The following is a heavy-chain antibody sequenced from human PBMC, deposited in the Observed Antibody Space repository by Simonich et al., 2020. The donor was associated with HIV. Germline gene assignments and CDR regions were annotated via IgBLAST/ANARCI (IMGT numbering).Heavy chain of an antibody. Sequence: QLQLQESGPGLVKPSETLSLTCTVSGGSISSSSYYWGWIRQPPGKGLEWIGSVYSGVSTHTNPALKSRVTISVDTSKNQFSLKLSSVTAADTAVYYCARLTGTTPGGVDYWGQGTLVTVSS. J-gene: IGHJ4*02. CDR2: VYSGVST. V-gene: IGHV4-39*01. CDR3: ARLTGTTPGGVDY. CDR1: GGSISSSSYY. D-gene: IGHD1-20*01.